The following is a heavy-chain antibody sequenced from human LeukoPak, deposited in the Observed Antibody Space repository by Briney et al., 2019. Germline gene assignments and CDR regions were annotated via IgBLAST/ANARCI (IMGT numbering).Heavy chain of an antibody. CDR3: VKDSTGVRRVPIPFDY. D-gene: IGHD3-10*01. CDR2: ISSNGGST. V-gene: IGHV3-64D*06. J-gene: IGHJ4*02. CDR1: GFTFSSYA. Sequence: GGSLRLSCSASGFTFSSYAMHWVRQAPGKGLEYVSAISSNGGSTYYADSVKGRFTISRDNSKNTLYLQMSSLRAEDTAVYYCVKDSTGVRRVPIPFDYWGQGTLVTVSS.